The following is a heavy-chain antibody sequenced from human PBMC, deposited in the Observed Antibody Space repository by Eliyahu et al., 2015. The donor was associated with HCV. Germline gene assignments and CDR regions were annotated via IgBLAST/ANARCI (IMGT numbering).Heavy chain of an antibody. Sequence: EVQLVESGGGLVQPGGSLXLSCAAXGFTFXSYSMNRGRQAPGKGLEWVAYISSSSSTIYYADSVKGRFTISRDNAKNSLYLQMNSLRDEDTAVYYCATLGYYYDSSGTYYFDYWGQGTLVTVSS. V-gene: IGHV3-48*02. D-gene: IGHD3-22*01. CDR2: ISSSSSTI. J-gene: IGHJ4*02. CDR1: GFTFXSYS. CDR3: ATLGYYYDSSGTYYFDY.